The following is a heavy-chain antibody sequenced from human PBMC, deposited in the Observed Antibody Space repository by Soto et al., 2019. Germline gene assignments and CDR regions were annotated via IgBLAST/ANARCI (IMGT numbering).Heavy chain of an antibody. CDR2: INVADGHT. V-gene: IGHV1-3*05. J-gene: IGHJ4*02. CDR3: ATGAPHTSGYYPNDY. Sequence: QVQVVQSGAEEKKPGASVRISCKAFGYTFTPYPIHWVRQAPGQGLEWMAWINVADGHTRYSQRFQGRVTVTRDTSATTAYMELSSLRSEDTAVYFCATGAPHTSGYYPNDYWGQGTLVTVSS. D-gene: IGHD3-22*01. CDR1: GYTFTPYP.